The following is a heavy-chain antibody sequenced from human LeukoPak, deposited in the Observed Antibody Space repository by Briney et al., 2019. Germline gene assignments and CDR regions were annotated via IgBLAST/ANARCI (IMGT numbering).Heavy chain of an antibody. Sequence: GASVKVSCKASGYTFTSYGISWVRQAPGQGLEWMGIINPSGGSTSYAQKFQGRVTMTRDTSTSTVYMELSSLRSEDTAVYYCARVRDGYNSRAAFDIWGQGTMVTVSS. D-gene: IGHD5-24*01. CDR3: ARVRDGYNSRAAFDI. J-gene: IGHJ3*02. CDR2: INPSGGST. CDR1: GYTFTSYG. V-gene: IGHV1-46*01.